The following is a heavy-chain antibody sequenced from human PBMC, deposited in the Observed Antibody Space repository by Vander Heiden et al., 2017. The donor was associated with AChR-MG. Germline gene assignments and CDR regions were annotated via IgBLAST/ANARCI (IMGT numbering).Heavy chain of an antibody. CDR1: GYTFTGYY. Sequence: QVQLVQSGAEVKKPGASVKVSCKASGYTFTGYYMHWVRQAPGQGLEWMGWINPNSGGTNYAQKFQGRVTMTRDTSISTAYMELSRLRSDDTAVYYCARVKKRTSHCYVLRYWGQGTLVTVSS. CDR2: INPNSGGT. V-gene: IGHV1-2*02. J-gene: IGHJ4*02. D-gene: IGHD2-2*01. CDR3: ARVKKRTSHCYVLRY.